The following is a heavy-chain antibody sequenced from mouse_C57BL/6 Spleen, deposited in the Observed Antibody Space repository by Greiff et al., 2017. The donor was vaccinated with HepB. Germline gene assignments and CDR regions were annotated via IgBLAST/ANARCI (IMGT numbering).Heavy chain of an antibody. CDR1: GYTFTSYW. Sequence: QVQLQQPGAELVKPGASVKLSCKASGYTFTSYWMHWVKQRPGQGLEWIGMIHPNSGSTNYNEKFKSKATLTVDKSSSTAYMQLSSLTSEDSAVYYCESPKGTKGYFDYWGQGTTLTVSS. CDR3: ESPKGTKGYFDY. D-gene: IGHD3-3*01. J-gene: IGHJ2*01. V-gene: IGHV1-64*01. CDR2: IHPNSGST.